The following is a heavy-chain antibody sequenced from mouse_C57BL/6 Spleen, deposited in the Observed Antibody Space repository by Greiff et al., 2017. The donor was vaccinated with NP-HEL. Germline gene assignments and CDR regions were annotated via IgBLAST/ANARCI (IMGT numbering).Heavy chain of an antibody. Sequence: EVQLVESGGGLVKPGGSLKLSCAASGFTFSDYGMHWVRQAPEKGLEWVAYISSGSSNNYYADTVKGRFTISRDNAKHTLFLQMSSLRSEDTSMYYCASDLRFFAYWGQGTLVTVSA. D-gene: IGHD1-1*01. V-gene: IGHV5-17*01. CDR2: ISSGSSNN. CDR1: GFTFSDYG. J-gene: IGHJ3*01. CDR3: ASDLRFFAY.